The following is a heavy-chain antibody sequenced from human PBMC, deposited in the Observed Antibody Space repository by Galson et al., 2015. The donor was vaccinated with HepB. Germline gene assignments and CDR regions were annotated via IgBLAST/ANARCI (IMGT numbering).Heavy chain of an antibody. V-gene: IGHV1-46*03. D-gene: IGHD3-22*01. CDR2: INPSGGNT. Sequence: SVKVSCKASGYTFTSYYMHWVRQAPGQGLEWMGIINPSGGNTSYAQKFQGRVTMTRDTSTSTVYMELSSLRSEDTAVYYCASSYYYDSSGYYPFDYWGQGTLVTVSS. CDR1: GYTFTSYY. CDR3: ASSYYYDSSGYYPFDY. J-gene: IGHJ4*02.